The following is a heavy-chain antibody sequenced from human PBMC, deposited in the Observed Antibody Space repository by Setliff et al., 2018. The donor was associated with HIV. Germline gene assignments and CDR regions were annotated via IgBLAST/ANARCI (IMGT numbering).Heavy chain of an antibody. CDR1: GGSFSGYY. V-gene: IGHV4-34*01. CDR2: INHSGST. J-gene: IGHJ4*02. Sequence: NPSETLSLTCAVYGGSFSGYYWSWIRQPPGKGLEWIGEINHSGSTNYNPSLKSRVTISVDTSKNQFSLKLSSVTAADTAVYYCARVYDSSRFFDYWGQGTLVTVSS. CDR3: ARVYDSSRFFDY. D-gene: IGHD3-22*01.